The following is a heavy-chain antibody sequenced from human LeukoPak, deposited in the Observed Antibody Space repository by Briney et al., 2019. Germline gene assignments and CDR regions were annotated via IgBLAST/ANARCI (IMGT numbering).Heavy chain of an antibody. Sequence: GGSLRLSCAASGFTFSSYAMSWVRQAPGKGLEWVSVIYSGGSTYYSDSVKGRFTISRDNSKNTLYLQMNSLRAEDTAVYYCARARSYYDFWSGYFFDYWGQGTLVTVSS. V-gene: IGHV3-53*01. D-gene: IGHD3-3*01. CDR2: IYSGGST. CDR1: GFTFSSYA. CDR3: ARARSYYDFWSGYFFDY. J-gene: IGHJ4*02.